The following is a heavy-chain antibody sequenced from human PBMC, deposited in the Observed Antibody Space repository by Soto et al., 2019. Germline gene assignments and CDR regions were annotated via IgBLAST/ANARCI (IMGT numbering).Heavy chain of an antibody. CDR1: GCCISSGGYY. J-gene: IGHJ1*01. D-gene: IGHD3-22*01. CDR3: ARHNHYTGSGYYDSSDEYLQK. V-gene: IGHV4-31*02. Sequence: PSSSXSLTGTVCGCCISSGGYYLSWIRQYPGNVLDWIGYISYSGSTYYNPSLKSRITISLDTSKNHFFLKLRSVTAAHTVVYQRARHNHYTGSGYYDSSDEYLQKWGQRPLVIVYS. CDR2: ISYSGST.